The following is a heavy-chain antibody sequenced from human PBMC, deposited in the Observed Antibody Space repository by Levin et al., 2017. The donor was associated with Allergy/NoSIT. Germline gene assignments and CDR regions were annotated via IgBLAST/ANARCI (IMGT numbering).Heavy chain of an antibody. Sequence: PGGSLRLSCAASGFTFSSYAMSWVRQAPGKGLEWVSAISGSGGSTYYADSVKGRFTISRDNSKNTLYLQMNSLRAEDTAVYYCAKVDYYDSSGYYYGEGYFQHWGQGTLVTVSS. V-gene: IGHV3-23*01. CDR2: ISGSGGST. CDR3: AKVDYYDSSGYYYGEGYFQH. D-gene: IGHD3-22*01. J-gene: IGHJ1*01. CDR1: GFTFSSYA.